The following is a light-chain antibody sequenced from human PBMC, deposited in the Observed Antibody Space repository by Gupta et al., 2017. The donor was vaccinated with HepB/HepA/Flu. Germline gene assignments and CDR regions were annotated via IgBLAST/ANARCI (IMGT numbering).Light chain of an antibody. CDR2: DAS. Sequence: EIALTQSPATLSLSPGERATLSCRASQSVSNDLAWYQQKSGQAPRLLIYDASNRASGIPARFSGSGSGTDFTLTISSLEPEDFAVYYCQQALTFGPGTKVDIK. CDR3: QQALT. V-gene: IGKV3-11*01. CDR1: QSVSND. J-gene: IGKJ3*01.